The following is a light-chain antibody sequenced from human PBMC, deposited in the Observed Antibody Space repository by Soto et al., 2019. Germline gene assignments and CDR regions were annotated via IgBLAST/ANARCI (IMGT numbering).Light chain of an antibody. CDR2: GAS. CDR3: QQDGSLST. J-gene: IGKJ1*01. V-gene: IGKV3-20*01. Sequence: LANSRGTVSLAGRESRTLWCRDSQSVSSSYLAWYQQKPGQAPRLLIYGASSRATGIPDRFSGSGSGTDFTFTVSRLEPEDFAVYNRQQDGSLSTCGQGTKVDNK. CDR1: QSVSSSY.